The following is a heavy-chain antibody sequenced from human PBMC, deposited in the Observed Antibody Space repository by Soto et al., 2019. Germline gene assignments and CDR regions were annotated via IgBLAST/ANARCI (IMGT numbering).Heavy chain of an antibody. CDR2: ISAYNGNT. CDR1: GYTFTSYG. D-gene: IGHD5-18*01. V-gene: IGHV1-18*04. CDR3: ARDLDISETADYNWFEP. Sequence: DSVKVSCKASGYTFTSYGISWVRQAPGQGLEWMGWISAYNGNTNYAQKLQGRVTMTTDTSTSTAYMELRSLRSDDTAVYYCARDLDISETADYNWFEPWGQGTLVIVSS. J-gene: IGHJ5*02.